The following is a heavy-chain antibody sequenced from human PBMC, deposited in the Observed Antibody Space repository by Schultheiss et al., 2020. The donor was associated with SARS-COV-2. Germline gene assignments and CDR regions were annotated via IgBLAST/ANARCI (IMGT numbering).Heavy chain of an antibody. J-gene: IGHJ2*01. CDR1: GGSISSYY. CDR3: ARDSYCSGGSCFDWFFDL. V-gene: IGHV4-59*01. D-gene: IGHD2-15*01. CDR2: IYYSGST. Sequence: SETLSLTCTVYGGSISSYYWSWIRQPPGKGLEWIGYIYYSGSTNYNPSLRNRVTISADTSANQFSLKLRSLTAADTAVYYCARDSYCSGGSCFDWFFDLWGRGTLVTVSS.